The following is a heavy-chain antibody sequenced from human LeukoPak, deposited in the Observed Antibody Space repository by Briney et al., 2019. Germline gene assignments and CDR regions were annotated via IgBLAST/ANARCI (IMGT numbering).Heavy chain of an antibody. V-gene: IGHV3-23*01. CDR2: IRGDGDSI. CDR1: GFTFTNYA. D-gene: IGHD3/OR15-3a*01. Sequence: GRSLRLSCAASGFTFTNYAMSWVRQAPGKGLEWVAAIRGDGDSIYYTDSVKGRFTISRDTSKNTVFLQMTSLKAEDTAVCYCAKGSFALVRWVPSEYFQHWGRGGLVGV. CDR3: AKGSFALVRWVPSEYFQH. J-gene: IGHJ1*01.